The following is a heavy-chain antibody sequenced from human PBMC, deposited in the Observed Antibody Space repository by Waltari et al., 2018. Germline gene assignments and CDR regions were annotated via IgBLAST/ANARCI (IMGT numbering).Heavy chain of an antibody. J-gene: IGHJ6*02. D-gene: IGHD3-10*01. CDR3: ARERVRERTPYGMDV. CDR1: GFTVSSNY. V-gene: IGHV3-53*01. Sequence: EVQLVESEGGLIQPGGSLRLSCAASGFTVSSNYMSWVRQAPGKGLEWVSVIYSGGSTYYADSVKGRFTISRDNSKNTRNLQMNSLRAEDTAVYYCARERVRERTPYGMDVWGQGTTVTVSS. CDR2: IYSGGST.